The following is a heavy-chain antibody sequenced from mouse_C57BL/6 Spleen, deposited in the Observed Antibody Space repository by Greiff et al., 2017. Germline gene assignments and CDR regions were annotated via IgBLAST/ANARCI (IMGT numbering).Heavy chain of an antibody. V-gene: IGHV6-3*01. J-gene: IGHJ4*01. CDR3: TLYDGYYYAMDY. Sequence: EVQLQESGGGLVQPGGSMKLSCVASGFTFSNYWMNWVRQSPEKGLEWVAQIRLKSDNYATHYAESVQGRFTISRDDSKSSVYLQMNNLRAEDTGIYYCTLYDGYYYAMDYWGQGTSVTVSS. CDR1: GFTFSNYW. D-gene: IGHD2-3*01. CDR2: IRLKSDNYAT.